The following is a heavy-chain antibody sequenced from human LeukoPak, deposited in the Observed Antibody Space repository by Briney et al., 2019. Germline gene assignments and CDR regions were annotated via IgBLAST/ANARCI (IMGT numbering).Heavy chain of an antibody. D-gene: IGHD3-9*01. CDR3: ARYYDILTGYFPWFAP. CDR1: GGSISSYY. J-gene: IGHJ5*02. V-gene: IGHV4-59*01. CDR2: IYYSGST. Sequence: SETLSLTCTVSGGSISSYYWSWIRQPPGKGREGIGYIYYSGSTNYNPSLKSPVPISVDTSKSQFSLKLSSVTAADTAVYYCARYYDILTGYFPWFAPCGQGTLVTVSS.